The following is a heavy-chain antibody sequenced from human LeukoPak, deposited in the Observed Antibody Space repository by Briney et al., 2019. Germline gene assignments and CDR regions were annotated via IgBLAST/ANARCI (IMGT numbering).Heavy chain of an antibody. Sequence: SETLSLTCAVYGGSFSGYYWSWIRQPPGKGLEWIGEINHSGSTNYNPSLKSRVTISVDTSKNQFSLKLSSVTAADTAVYYCASYDYVWGSYRDDAFDIWGQGTMVTVSS. V-gene: IGHV4-34*01. CDR2: INHSGST. CDR1: GGSFSGYY. J-gene: IGHJ3*02. CDR3: ASYDYVWGSYRDDAFDI. D-gene: IGHD3-16*02.